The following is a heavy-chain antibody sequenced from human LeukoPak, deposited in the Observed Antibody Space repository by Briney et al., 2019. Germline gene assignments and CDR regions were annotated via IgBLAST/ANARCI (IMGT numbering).Heavy chain of an antibody. Sequence: PGGSLRLSCAASGFTFSNYAMHWVRQAPGKGLEWVAVISYDGSNKYYADSVKGRFTISRDNSKNTLYLQMNSLRAEDTAVYYCAKGQSGMDVWGQGTTVTVSS. CDR3: AKGQSGMDV. CDR1: GFTFSNYA. CDR2: ISYDGSNK. V-gene: IGHV3-30*04. J-gene: IGHJ6*02.